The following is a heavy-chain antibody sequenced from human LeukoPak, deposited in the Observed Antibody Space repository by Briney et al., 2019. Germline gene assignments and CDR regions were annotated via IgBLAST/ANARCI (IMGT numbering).Heavy chain of an antibody. CDR3: AKGRDDHCSSTSCYAYFDY. CDR1: GFTFNSYW. CDR2: IKQDGSEK. D-gene: IGHD2-2*01. Sequence: PGGSLRLSCAASGFTFNSYWMRWVRQAPGKGLEWVANIKQDGSEKYYVDSVKGRFTISRDNAKNSLYLQMNSLRAEDTAVYYCAKGRDDHCSSTSCYAYFDYWGQGTLVTVSS. V-gene: IGHV3-7*01. J-gene: IGHJ4*02.